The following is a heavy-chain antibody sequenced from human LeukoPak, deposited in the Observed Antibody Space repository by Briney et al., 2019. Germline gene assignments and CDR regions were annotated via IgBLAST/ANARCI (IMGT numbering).Heavy chain of an antibody. CDR3: AKEREYCSSGSCHYDLDV. CDR1: GDSMKSYY. Sequence: SETLSLTCTVSGDSMKSYYWTWIRQPPGKGLEWIGYIYYTGSTNYNPSLKSRVTISVDSSKNQFSLKLSSVTAADTAVYYCAKEREYCSSGSCHYDLDVWGQGTTVTVSS. D-gene: IGHD2-15*01. J-gene: IGHJ6*02. CDR2: IYYTGST. V-gene: IGHV4-59*01.